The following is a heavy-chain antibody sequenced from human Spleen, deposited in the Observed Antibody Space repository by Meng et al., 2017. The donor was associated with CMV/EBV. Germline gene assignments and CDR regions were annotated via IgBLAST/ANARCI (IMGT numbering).Heavy chain of an antibody. CDR2: INPNTGGT. Sequence: YSIAAYYIHWVRQAPGQGLEWMGWINPNTGGTNYAPRFQGRVTMTRDTSINTACMELSSLRSDDTAIYYCTKDRYCSSRDCKWNWFDPWGQGTLVTVSS. V-gene: IGHV1-2*02. J-gene: IGHJ5*02. CDR3: TKDRYCSSRDCKWNWFDP. CDR1: YSIAAYY. D-gene: IGHD2-2*01.